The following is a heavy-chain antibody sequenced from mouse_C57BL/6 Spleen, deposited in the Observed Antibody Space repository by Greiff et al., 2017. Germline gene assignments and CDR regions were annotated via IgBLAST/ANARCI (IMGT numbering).Heavy chain of an antibody. D-gene: IGHD2-1*01. CDR3: ALYGNYARDY. CDR2: INPSTGGT. CDR1: GYSFTGYY. J-gene: IGHJ4*01. Sequence: EVQLQQSGPELVKPGASVKISCKASGYSFTGYYMNWVKQSPEKSLEWIGEINPSTGGTTYNQKFKAKATLTVDKSSSTAYMQLKSLTSEDSAVYYCALYGNYARDYWGQGTSVTVSS. V-gene: IGHV1-42*01.